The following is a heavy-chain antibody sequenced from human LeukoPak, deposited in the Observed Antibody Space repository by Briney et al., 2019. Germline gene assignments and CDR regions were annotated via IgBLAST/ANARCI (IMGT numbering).Heavy chain of an antibody. CDR3: AHYTTGYCSGGSCYAGYFDY. J-gene: IGHJ4*02. V-gene: IGHV4-59*08. CDR2: IYYSGST. CDR1: GGSFSGYY. Sequence: PSETLSLTCAVYGGSFSGYYWSWIRQPPGKGLEWIGYIYYSGSTNYNPSLKSRVTISVDTSQNQFSLKLSSVTAADTAVYYCAHYTTGYCSGGSCYAGYFDYWGQGTLVTVSS. D-gene: IGHD2-15*01.